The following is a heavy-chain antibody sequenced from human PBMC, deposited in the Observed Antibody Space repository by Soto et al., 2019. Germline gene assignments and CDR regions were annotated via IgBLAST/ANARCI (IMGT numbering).Heavy chain of an antibody. CDR2: FDPEDGKT. V-gene: IGHV1-24*01. D-gene: IGHD1-26*01. J-gene: IGHJ4*02. CDR3: ATDFLVGATDY. Sequence: ASVKGSCKVSVYTLTELSIKWVRQGPGKGLEWMGGFDPEDGKTIYAQKFQGRVTMTEDTSTGAAYMELRTLTSDDTAVYYCATDFLVGATDYWGQGTLVTVSS. CDR1: VYTLTELS.